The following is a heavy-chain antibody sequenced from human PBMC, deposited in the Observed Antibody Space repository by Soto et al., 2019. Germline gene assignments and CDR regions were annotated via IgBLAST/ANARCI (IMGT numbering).Heavy chain of an antibody. D-gene: IGHD6-13*01. Sequence: SETLSLTCTVSGGSISGGGYYWSWIRQHPGKGLEWIGYIYYSGSTYYNPSLKSRVTISVDTSKNQFSLKLSSVTAADTAVYYCARAFIAAAQYGMDVWGQGTTVTVSS. CDR2: IYYSGST. CDR1: GGSISGGGYY. J-gene: IGHJ6*02. CDR3: ARAFIAAAQYGMDV. V-gene: IGHV4-31*03.